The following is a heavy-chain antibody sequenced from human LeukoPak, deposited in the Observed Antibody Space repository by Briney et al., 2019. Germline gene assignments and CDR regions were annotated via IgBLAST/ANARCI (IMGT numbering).Heavy chain of an antibody. CDR3: ARRTPRGYSYGL. V-gene: IGHV4-39*01. Sequence: SETLSLTCTVSGGSISSSSYYWGWIRQPPGKGLEWIGSIYYSGSTYYNPSLKSRVTISVDTSKNQFSLKLSSVTAADTAVYYCARRTPRGYSYGLWGQGTLVTVSS. CDR1: GGSISSSSYY. J-gene: IGHJ4*02. CDR2: IYYSGST. D-gene: IGHD5-18*01.